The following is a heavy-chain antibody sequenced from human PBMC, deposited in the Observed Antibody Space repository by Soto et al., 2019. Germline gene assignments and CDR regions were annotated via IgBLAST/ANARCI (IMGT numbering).Heavy chain of an antibody. CDR2: IDHTGIT. CDR3: ARGQYFGSGSYYGTFYFDY. J-gene: IGHJ4*02. D-gene: IGHD3-10*01. V-gene: IGHV4-34*01. CDR1: DGSFSGYS. Sequence: PSETLSLTCAVYDGSFSGYSWSWVRQPPGKGLEWIAEIDHTGITKYNPSLKSRVTISIDTSKSHFFLKLSSVAAADTAVYYCARGQYFGSGSYYGTFYFDYWGQGTLVTVS.